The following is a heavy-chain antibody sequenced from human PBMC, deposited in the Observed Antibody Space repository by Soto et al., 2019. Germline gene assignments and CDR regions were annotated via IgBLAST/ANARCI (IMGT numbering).Heavy chain of an antibody. J-gene: IGHJ4*02. CDR3: ARSGGSLDY. CDR2: IYYSGST. Sequence: LSLTCTVSGGSISSYYWSWIRQPPGKGLEWIGYIYYSGSTNYNPSLKSRVTISVDTSKNQFSLKLNSVTAADTAVYYCARSGGSLDYWGQGTLVTVSS. D-gene: IGHD2-15*01. V-gene: IGHV4-59*01. CDR1: GGSISSYY.